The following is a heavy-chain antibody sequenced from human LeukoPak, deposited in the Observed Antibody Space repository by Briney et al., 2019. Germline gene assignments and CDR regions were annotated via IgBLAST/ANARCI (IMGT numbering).Heavy chain of an antibody. CDR1: GFTFSDYY. Sequence: PGGSLRLSCAASGFTFSDYYTSWIRQAPGKGLEWVSYISSSGSTIYYADSVKGRFTISRDNAKNSLYLQMNSLIAEDTAVYYCARDLQKTGCRKCGYGMDVWGQGTTVTVSS. V-gene: IGHV3-11*01. D-gene: IGHD3-9*01. J-gene: IGHJ6*02. CDR3: ARDLQKTGCRKCGYGMDV. CDR2: ISSSGSTI.